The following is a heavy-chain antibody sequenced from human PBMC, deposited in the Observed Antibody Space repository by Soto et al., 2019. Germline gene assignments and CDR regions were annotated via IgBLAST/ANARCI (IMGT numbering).Heavy chain of an antibody. J-gene: IGHJ3*02. CDR2: IIPIFGTA. CDR1: GGTFSSYA. Sequence: QVQLVQSGAEVKKPGSSVKVSCKASGGTFSSYAISWVRQAPGQGLEWMGGIIPIFGTANYAQKFQGRVTITADESTSTAYRELSSLRSEDTAVYYCARDSPTWEGRAFDIWGQGTMVTVSS. CDR3: ARDSPTWEGRAFDI. D-gene: IGHD1-26*01. V-gene: IGHV1-69*12.